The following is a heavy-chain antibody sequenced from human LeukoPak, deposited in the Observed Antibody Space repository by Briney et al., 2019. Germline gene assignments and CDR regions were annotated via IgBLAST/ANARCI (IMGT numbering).Heavy chain of an antibody. CDR3: ASGSLKSEDY. V-gene: IGHV4-31*03. J-gene: IGHJ4*02. Sequence: SETLSLTCTVSGGSISSGGYYWSWIRQHPGKGLEWIGYIYYSGSTYYNPSLKSRVTISVDTSKNQFSLKLSSVTAADTAVYYCASGSLKSEDYWGQGTLVTVSS. CDR2: IYYSGST. CDR1: GGSISSGGYY. D-gene: IGHD1-26*01.